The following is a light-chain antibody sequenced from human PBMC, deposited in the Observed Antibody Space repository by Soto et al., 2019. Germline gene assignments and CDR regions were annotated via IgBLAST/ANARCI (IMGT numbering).Light chain of an antibody. J-gene: IGLJ2*01. V-gene: IGLV2-23*01. CDR1: SSDVGSYKL. CDR3: CSYAGDSADVV. CDR2: EGN. Sequence: QSVLTQPASVSGSPGQSITISCTGTSSDVGSYKLVSWYQQHPDKAPKLIIYEGNKRPSGVSNRFSGSKSGDTASLTISGLQAEHEADYYCCSYAGDSADVVFGGGTKLTVL.